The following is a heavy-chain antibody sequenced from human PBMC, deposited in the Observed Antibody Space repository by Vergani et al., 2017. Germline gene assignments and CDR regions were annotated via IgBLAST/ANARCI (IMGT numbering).Heavy chain of an antibody. D-gene: IGHD3-3*01. V-gene: IGHV4-34*01. Sequence: QVQLQQWGAGLLKPSETLSLTCAVYGGSFSGYYWSWIRQPPGKGLEWIGEINHSGSTNYNPSLKSRVTISVDTSKNQFSLKLSSVTAADTAVYYCARGVGWTIFVVVMTWFDPWGQGTLVTVSS. CDR2: INHSGST. CDR3: ARGVGWTIFVVVMTWFDP. J-gene: IGHJ5*02. CDR1: GGSFSGYY.